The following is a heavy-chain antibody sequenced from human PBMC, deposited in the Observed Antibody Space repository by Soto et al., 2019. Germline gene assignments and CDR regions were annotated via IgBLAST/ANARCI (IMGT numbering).Heavy chain of an antibody. J-gene: IGHJ4*02. CDR3: AKGGRTSGSWYGEGMDY. D-gene: IGHD6-13*01. Sequence: ESGGGVVQPGTSLRLSCAASGFTFTSYGMHWVRQAPGKGLEWVAVISYDGRYKYYGDSVKGRFTISRDNSKNTLDLQMNSLRAEDTAVYFCAKGGRTSGSWYGEGMDYWGQGTLVTVSS. V-gene: IGHV3-30*18. CDR2: ISYDGRYK. CDR1: GFTFTSYG.